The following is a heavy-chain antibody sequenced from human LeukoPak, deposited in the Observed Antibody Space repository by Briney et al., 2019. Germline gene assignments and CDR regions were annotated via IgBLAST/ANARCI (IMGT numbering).Heavy chain of an antibody. J-gene: IGHJ3*02. CDR2: IIPIFGTA. Sequence: GASVNVSCKASGGTFSSYAISWVRQAPGQGLEWMGRIIPIFGTANYAQKFQGRVTITADKSTSTAYMELSSLRSEDTAVYYCARERLYYYDSSGTADDAFDIWGQGTMVTVSS. CDR3: ARERLYYYDSSGTADDAFDI. D-gene: IGHD3-22*01. CDR1: GGTFSSYA. V-gene: IGHV1-69*06.